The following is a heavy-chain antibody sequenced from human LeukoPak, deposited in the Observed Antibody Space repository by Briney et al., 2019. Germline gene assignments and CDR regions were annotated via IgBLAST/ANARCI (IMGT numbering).Heavy chain of an antibody. Sequence: ASVKVSCKASGYTFTNYGINWVRQATGQGLEWMGWMNPNSGNTGYAQKFQGRVTMTRNTSISTAYMELSSLRSEDTAVYYCARGEYREDWFDPWGQGTLVTVSS. CDR2: MNPNSGNT. J-gene: IGHJ5*02. V-gene: IGHV1-8*02. CDR1: GYTFTNYG. CDR3: ARGEYREDWFDP. D-gene: IGHD6-6*01.